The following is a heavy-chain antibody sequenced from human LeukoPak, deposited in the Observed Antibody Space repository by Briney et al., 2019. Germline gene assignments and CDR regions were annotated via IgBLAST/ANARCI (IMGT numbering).Heavy chain of an antibody. D-gene: IGHD3-10*01. CDR2: IYHSGST. CDR1: GGSISSSNW. J-gene: IGHJ5*02. V-gene: IGHV4-4*02. Sequence: PSETLSLTCAVSGGSISSSNWWSWVRQPPGKGLEWIGEIYHSGSTNYNPSLKSRVTISVDKSKNQFSLKLSSVTAADTAVYYCARDTGYGSAEPGNWFDPWGQGTLVTVSS. CDR3: ARDTGYGSAEPGNWFDP.